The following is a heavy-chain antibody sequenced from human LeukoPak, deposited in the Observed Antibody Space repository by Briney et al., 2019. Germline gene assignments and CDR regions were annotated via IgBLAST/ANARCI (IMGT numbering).Heavy chain of an antibody. CDR3: ARGISLDY. Sequence: ASVKVSCKASGYGFTGYYVHWVRQAPGQGLEWMGWINPNNGGTNYAQKFQGRVTMTRDTSISTAYMELSRLRSDDTAVYYCARGISLDYWGQGTLVTVSS. V-gene: IGHV1-2*02. D-gene: IGHD2-15*01. CDR1: GYGFTGYY. CDR2: INPNNGGT. J-gene: IGHJ4*02.